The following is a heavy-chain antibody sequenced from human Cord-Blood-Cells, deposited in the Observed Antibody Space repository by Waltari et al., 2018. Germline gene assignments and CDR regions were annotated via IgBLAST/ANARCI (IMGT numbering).Heavy chain of an antibody. CDR3: ARLSAIVVVPAAMSFDY. CDR1: GGSISSSSFY. CDR2: IYYSGST. D-gene: IGHD2-2*01. V-gene: IGHV4-39*01. Sequence: QLQLQESGPGLVTPSETLSLTCTVSGGSISSSSFYCGWIRQPPGKGVEWIGSIYYSGSTYYNPSLKSRVTISVDTSKNQFSLKLSSVTAADTAVYYCARLSAIVVVPAAMSFDYWGQGTLVTVSS. J-gene: IGHJ4*02.